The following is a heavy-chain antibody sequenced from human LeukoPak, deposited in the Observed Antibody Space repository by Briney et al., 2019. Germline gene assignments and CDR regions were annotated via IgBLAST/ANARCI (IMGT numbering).Heavy chain of an antibody. Sequence: GESLKISCKGSGYSFAIYWIGWVRQMPGKGLEWIGMIYPGDSDTTYSPSFQGQVTIAVVKSISTAYLQWSSLKASDTAIYYCARQQGDYGGNLGYWGQGTLVTVSS. J-gene: IGHJ4*02. D-gene: IGHD4-23*01. V-gene: IGHV5-51*01. CDR3: ARQQGDYGGNLGY. CDR2: IYPGDSDT. CDR1: GYSFAIYW.